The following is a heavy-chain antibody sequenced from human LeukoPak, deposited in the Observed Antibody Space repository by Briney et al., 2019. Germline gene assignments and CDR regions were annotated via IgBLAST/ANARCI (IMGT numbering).Heavy chain of an antibody. CDR2: INHSGST. J-gene: IGHJ4*02. CDR1: GGSFSGYY. Sequence: TSETLSLTCAVYGGSFSGYYWSWIRQPPGKGLEWIGEINHSGSTNYNPSLKSRVTISVDTSKNQFSLKLSSVTAADTAVYYCARLTLVLGYSGYGLFDYWGQGTLSPSPQ. D-gene: IGHD5-12*01. V-gene: IGHV4-34*01. CDR3: ARLTLVLGYSGYGLFDY.